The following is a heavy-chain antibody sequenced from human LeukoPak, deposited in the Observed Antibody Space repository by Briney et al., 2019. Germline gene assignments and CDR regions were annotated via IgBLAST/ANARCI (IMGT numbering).Heavy chain of an antibody. Sequence: ASVKVSCKASGYTFTSNYIHWVRQAPGQGLEWMGCINPNSGGTNYAQKFQGRVTMTRDTSISTAYMELSRLRSDDTALYYCARVLNYYDSSGYYCYYFDYWGQGTLVTVSS. J-gene: IGHJ4*02. CDR1: GYTFTSNY. CDR2: INPNSGGT. V-gene: IGHV1-2*02. D-gene: IGHD3-22*01. CDR3: ARVLNYYDSSGYYCYYFDY.